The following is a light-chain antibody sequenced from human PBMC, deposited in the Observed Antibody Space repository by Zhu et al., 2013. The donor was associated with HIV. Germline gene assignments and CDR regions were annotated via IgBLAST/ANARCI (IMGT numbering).Light chain of an antibody. Sequence: DIVMTQSPESLAVSLGERATINCKSSQSVLYSSDNKNYLAWYQQKPGQPPKLLIYWASTRESGVPDRFSGSGSGTDFTLTITSLQAEDLAVYFCQQYYSNPRTFGQGTKVEIK. CDR1: QSVLYSSDNKNY. J-gene: IGKJ1*01. CDR3: QQYYSNPRT. V-gene: IGKV4-1*01. CDR2: WAS.